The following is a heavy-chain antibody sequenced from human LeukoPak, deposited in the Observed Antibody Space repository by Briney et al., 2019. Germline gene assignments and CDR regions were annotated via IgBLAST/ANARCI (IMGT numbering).Heavy chain of an antibody. CDR2: IIPIFGTA. V-gene: IGHV1-69*05. CDR1: GGTFSSYA. CDR3: ARESYQLPDAFDI. J-gene: IGHJ3*02. Sequence: SVKVSCKASGGTFSSYAISWVRQAPGQGLEWMGGIIPIFGTANYAQKFQGRVTMTTDTSTSTAYMELRSLRSDDTAVYYCARESYQLPDAFDIWGQGTMVTVSS. D-gene: IGHD2-2*01.